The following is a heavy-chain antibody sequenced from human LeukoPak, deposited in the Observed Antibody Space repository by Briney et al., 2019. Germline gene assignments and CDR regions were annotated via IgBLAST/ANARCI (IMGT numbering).Heavy chain of an antibody. J-gene: IGHJ5*02. Sequence: ASVKVSCKASGYTFTGYYMHWVRQAPGQGLEWMGWINPNSGGTNYAQKFQGWVTMTRDTSISTAYMELSRLSSDDTAVYYCARSAPTSYCSSTSCYEGWFDPWGQGTLVTVSS. CDR1: GYTFTGYY. D-gene: IGHD2-2*01. CDR2: INPNSGGT. CDR3: ARSAPTSYCSSTSCYEGWFDP. V-gene: IGHV1-2*04.